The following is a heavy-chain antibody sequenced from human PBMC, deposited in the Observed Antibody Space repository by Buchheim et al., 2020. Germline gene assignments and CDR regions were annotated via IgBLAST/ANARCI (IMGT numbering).Heavy chain of an antibody. Sequence: QVQLVQSGAEVKKPGASVKVSCKASGYTFTSYYMHWVRLAPGQGLEWMGIINPSGGSTSYAQKFQGRVTMTRYTSTSTVDKELSSLRSEDTAVYYCARPPDYYDSSGYLGYFDYWGQGTL. V-gene: IGHV1-46*01. CDR3: ARPPDYYDSSGYLGYFDY. D-gene: IGHD3-22*01. J-gene: IGHJ4*02. CDR1: GYTFTSYY. CDR2: INPSGGST.